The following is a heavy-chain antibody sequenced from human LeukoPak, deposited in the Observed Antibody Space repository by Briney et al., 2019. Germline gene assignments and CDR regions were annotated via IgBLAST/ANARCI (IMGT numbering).Heavy chain of an antibody. CDR1: GGSISSSSYY. D-gene: IGHD2-15*01. Sequence: SETLSLTCTVSGGSISSSSYYWGWIRQPPGKGLEWIGYIYHSGSTYYNPSLKSRVTISVDRSKNQFSLKLSSVTAADTAVYYCAREEDYSHAFDIWGQGTMVTVSS. V-gene: IGHV4-39*07. J-gene: IGHJ3*02. CDR2: IYHSGST. CDR3: AREEDYSHAFDI.